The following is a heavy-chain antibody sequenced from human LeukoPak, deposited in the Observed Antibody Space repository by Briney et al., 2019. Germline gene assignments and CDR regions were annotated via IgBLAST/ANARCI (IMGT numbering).Heavy chain of an antibody. D-gene: IGHD2-2*01. J-gene: IGHJ3*01. CDR2: IIPIFGTA. Sequence: SVKVSCKASGGTFSSYAISWVRQAPGQGLEWMGGIIPIFGTANYAQKFQGRVTITADESTSTAYMELSSLRSEDTAVYYCAREGRDSTNINAFDFWGQGIMVTVSS. CDR3: AREGRDSTNINAFDF. V-gene: IGHV1-69*13. CDR1: GGTFSSYA.